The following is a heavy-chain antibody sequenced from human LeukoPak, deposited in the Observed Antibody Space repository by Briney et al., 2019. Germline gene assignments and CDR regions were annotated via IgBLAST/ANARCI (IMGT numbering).Heavy chain of an antibody. CDR3: ARGYPGYCSGGSCYGLVDP. CDR1: GGSISSGEYY. D-gene: IGHD2-15*01. Sequence: SQTLSLTCTVSGGSISSGEYYWSWIRQPPGKGLEWIGYIYYSGSTYYNPSLKSRVTISVDTSKNQFSLKLSSVTAADTAVYYCARGYPGYCSGGSCYGLVDPWGQGTLVTVSS. CDR2: IYYSGST. V-gene: IGHV4-30-4*01. J-gene: IGHJ5*02.